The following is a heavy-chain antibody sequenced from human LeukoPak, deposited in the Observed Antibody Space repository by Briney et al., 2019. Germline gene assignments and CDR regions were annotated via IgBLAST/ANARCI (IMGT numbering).Heavy chain of an antibody. V-gene: IGHV3-21*01. D-gene: IGHD3-22*01. CDR2: ISSSSSYI. J-gene: IGHJ5*02. CDR1: GFTFSSYS. Sequence: GGSLRLSCAASGFTFSSYSMNWVRQAPGKGLEWVSSISSSSSYIYYADSVKGRFTISRDNAKNSLYLQMNSLRAEDTAVYYCAREVAVVGPPENWFDPWGQGTLVTVSS. CDR3: AREVAVVGPPENWFDP.